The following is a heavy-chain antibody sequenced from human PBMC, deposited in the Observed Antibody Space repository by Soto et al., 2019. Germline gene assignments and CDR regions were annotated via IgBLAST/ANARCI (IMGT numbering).Heavy chain of an antibody. J-gene: IGHJ4*02. CDR2: INSDGSSI. CDR3: ARLPVDTITSLDY. Sequence: EVQLVESGGDLVQPGGFLRLSCATSGFTFSRYWMHRVRQVPGKGLVWVSRINSDGSSISYSDSVKGRFTISRDNAKNTLYLQMNSLRVEDTAVYYCARLPVDTITSLDYWGQGTLVTVSS. V-gene: IGHV3-74*01. D-gene: IGHD3-3*01. CDR1: GFTFSRYW.